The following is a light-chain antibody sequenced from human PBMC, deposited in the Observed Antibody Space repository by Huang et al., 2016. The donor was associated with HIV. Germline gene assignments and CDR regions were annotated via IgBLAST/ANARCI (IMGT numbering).Light chain of an antibody. CDR2: GAS. V-gene: IGKV3-20*01. CDR3: QQYGSSPYT. CDR1: QSVSSSH. Sequence: EIVLTQSPGTLSLSPGERATLSCRASQSVSSSHLAWYQQKPGQAPRLLMYGASITATGIPDRFSGSGGGTDFTLTISSMEPEDFAVYFCQQYGSSPYTFGQGTKLEIK. J-gene: IGKJ2*01.